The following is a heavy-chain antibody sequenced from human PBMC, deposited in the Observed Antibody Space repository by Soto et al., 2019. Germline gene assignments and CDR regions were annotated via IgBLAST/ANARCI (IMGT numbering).Heavy chain of an antibody. Sequence: GSLRLSGAASGFTFSSYGMHWVRQAPGKGLEWVPVISYDGSNKYYADSVKGRFTISRDNSKNTLYLQMNSLRAEDTAVYYCAKAPAGDVWGQGTTVTVSS. CDR3: AKAPAGDV. J-gene: IGHJ6*02. D-gene: IGHD6-25*01. CDR1: GFTFSSYG. V-gene: IGHV3-30*18. CDR2: ISYDGSNK.